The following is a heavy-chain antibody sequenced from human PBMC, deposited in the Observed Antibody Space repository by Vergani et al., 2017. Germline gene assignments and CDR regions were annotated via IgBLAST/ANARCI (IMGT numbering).Heavy chain of an antibody. V-gene: IGHV4-31*03. CDR2: MYHSGST. CDR3: ARASANYYKTWSNFDS. CDR1: GDSISSGVYY. J-gene: IGHJ4*02. Sequence: QVQLQESGPGLVKPLQTLSLTCSVSGDSISSGVYYWNWIRQHPGKGLEWIGYMYHSGSTYYNPSLKSRVTMSVDTAKNQFSLKLSSVTAADSAVYYCARASANYYKTWSNFDSWGQGTLVTVSS. D-gene: IGHD1-7*01.